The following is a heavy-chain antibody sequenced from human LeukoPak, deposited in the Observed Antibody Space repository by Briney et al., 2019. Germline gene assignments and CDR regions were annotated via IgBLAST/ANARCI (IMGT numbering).Heavy chain of an antibody. J-gene: IGHJ3*02. Sequence: SETLSLTCTVSGGSISSSYYWSWIRQPPGEGLEWIGFIYYTGNTNYNPSLKSRVTISVDTSKNQFSLKLSSVTAADTAMYYCARDQYYDAFDIWGQGTMVIVSS. V-gene: IGHV4-59*01. CDR2: IYYTGNT. CDR1: GGSISSSYY. CDR3: ARDQYYDAFDI. D-gene: IGHD1-26*01.